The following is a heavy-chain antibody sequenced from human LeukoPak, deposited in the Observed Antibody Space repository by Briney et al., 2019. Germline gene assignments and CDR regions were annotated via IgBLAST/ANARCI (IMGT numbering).Heavy chain of an antibody. V-gene: IGHV3-21*01. CDR2: ISSSSSYI. J-gene: IGHJ4*02. D-gene: IGHD6-13*01. CDR1: GFTFSSYS. Sequence: GGSLRLTCAASGFTFSSYSMNWVRQAPGKGLEWVSSISSSSSYIYYADSVKGRFTISRDNAKNSLYLQMNSLRAEDTAVYYCARMAAAGIGYFDYWGQGTLVTVSS. CDR3: ARMAAAGIGYFDY.